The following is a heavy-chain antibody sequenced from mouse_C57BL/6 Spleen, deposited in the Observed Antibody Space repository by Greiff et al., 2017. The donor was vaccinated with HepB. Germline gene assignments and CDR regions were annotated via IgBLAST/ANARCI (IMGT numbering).Heavy chain of an antibody. J-gene: IGHJ3*01. D-gene: IGHD1-1*01. Sequence: VKLQQSGAELVRPGASVTLSCKASGYTFTDYEMHWVKQTPVHGLEWIGAIDPETGGTAYNQKFKGKAILTADKSSSTAYMELRSLTSEDSAVYYCTRPYYGSRKTWFAYWGQGTLVTVSA. CDR3: TRPYYGSRKTWFAY. CDR2: IDPETGGT. V-gene: IGHV1-15*01. CDR1: GYTFTDYE.